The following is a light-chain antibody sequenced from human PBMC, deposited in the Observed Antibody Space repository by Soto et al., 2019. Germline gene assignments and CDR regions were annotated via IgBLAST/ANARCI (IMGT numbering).Light chain of an antibody. CDR3: QHYNNWLGT. CDR2: GAS. Sequence: IVMTQSPATLSVSRGERATLSCRANQAISSNLAWYQQKPGQAPRLLIYGASTRATGIPDRFSGSGSGTEFILTISSLQSEDFAVYYCQHYNNWLGTFGGGTKVDIK. CDR1: QAISSN. V-gene: IGKV3-15*01. J-gene: IGKJ4*01.